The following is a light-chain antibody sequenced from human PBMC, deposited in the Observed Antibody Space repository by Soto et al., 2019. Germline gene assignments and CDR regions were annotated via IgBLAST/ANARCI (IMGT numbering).Light chain of an antibody. Sequence: EIVLTQSPTTLSGFVGGRDIHCGRASQSVSSNLAWYQQKPGQAPRLLIYGASTRATGIPARFSGSGSGTEFTLTISSLQPEDFAVYDCQQYNNWTRTVGQGTKVDIK. CDR3: QQYNNWTRT. CDR1: QSVSSN. V-gene: IGKV3-15*01. J-gene: IGKJ1*01. CDR2: GAS.